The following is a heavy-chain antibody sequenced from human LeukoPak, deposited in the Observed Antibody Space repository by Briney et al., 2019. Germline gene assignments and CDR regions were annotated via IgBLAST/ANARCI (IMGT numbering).Heavy chain of an antibody. J-gene: IGHJ4*02. CDR3: ARVGSPASGVGY. V-gene: IGHV3-9*01. Sequence: GGSLRLSCAASGFTYDDYAMHWVRQAPGKGLEWVSGISWNSGSIGYADSVKGRFTISRDNAKNSLYLQMNSLRAEDTAVYYCARVGSPASGVGYWGQGTLVTVSS. D-gene: IGHD6-25*01. CDR2: ISWNSGSI. CDR1: GFTYDDYA.